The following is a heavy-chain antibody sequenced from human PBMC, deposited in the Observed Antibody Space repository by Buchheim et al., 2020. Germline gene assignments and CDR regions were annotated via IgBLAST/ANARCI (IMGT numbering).Heavy chain of an antibody. Sequence: EVQLVESGGGLVQPGGSLRLSCAASGFTFSSYSMNWVRQAPGKGLEWVSYISSSSSTIYYADSVKGRFTISRDNAKTSLYLQMNSLRAEDTAVYYCASDPYSSGRYYGMDVWGQGTT. J-gene: IGHJ6*02. CDR2: ISSSSSTI. V-gene: IGHV3-48*04. D-gene: IGHD3-22*01. CDR3: ASDPYSSGRYYGMDV. CDR1: GFTFSSYS.